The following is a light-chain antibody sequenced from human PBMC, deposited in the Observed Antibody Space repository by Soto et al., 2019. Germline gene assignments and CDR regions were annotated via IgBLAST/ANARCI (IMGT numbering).Light chain of an antibody. CDR1: QSVSSNF. Sequence: EIVLTQSPGTLSLSPGERATLSCRASQSVSSNFLAWYQQKPGQAPRLLIYAASSRATGIPGRFSGSGSGTGFTLTISRLEPEDLAVYYCQQYGSSPITFGQATRLEIK. CDR2: AAS. V-gene: IGKV3-20*01. J-gene: IGKJ5*01. CDR3: QQYGSSPIT.